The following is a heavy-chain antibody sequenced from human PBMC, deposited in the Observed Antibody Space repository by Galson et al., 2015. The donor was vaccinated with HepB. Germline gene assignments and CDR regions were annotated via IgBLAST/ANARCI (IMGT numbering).Heavy chain of an antibody. D-gene: IGHD4-17*01. Sequence: SLRLSCAASGFTFSSYAMHWVRQAPGKGLEWVSGISWNSGSIGYADSVKGRFTISRDNAKNSLYLQMNSLRAEDTALYYCAKGFQDEDYGDYSDHSYYYMDVWGKGTTVTVSS. J-gene: IGHJ6*03. CDR3: AKGFQDEDYGDYSDHSYYYMDV. CDR2: ISWNSGSI. CDR1: GFTFSSYA. V-gene: IGHV3-9*01.